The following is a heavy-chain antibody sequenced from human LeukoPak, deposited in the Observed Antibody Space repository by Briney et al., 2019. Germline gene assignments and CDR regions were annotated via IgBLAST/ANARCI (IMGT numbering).Heavy chain of an antibody. CDR2: IYTSGST. J-gene: IGHJ4*02. V-gene: IGHV4-4*07. CDR1: GESIKSFY. Sequence: SETLSLTCTVSGESIKSFYWSWIRQPAGKGLEWIGRIYTSGSTNYSPSLKSRVTMSVDTSKNQFSLKLSSVTAADTAVYYCARDVVAAVGSFDYWGQGTQVTVSS. D-gene: IGHD2-2*01. CDR3: ARDVVAAVGSFDY.